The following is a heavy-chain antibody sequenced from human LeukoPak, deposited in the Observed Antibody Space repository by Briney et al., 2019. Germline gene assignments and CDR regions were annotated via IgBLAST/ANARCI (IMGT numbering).Heavy chain of an antibody. V-gene: IGHV3-23*01. CDR1: GFTFSSYA. CDR3: AKDGGIAAAVNVVTAIPFQH. J-gene: IGHJ1*01. Sequence: PGGSLRLSCAASGFTFSSYAMSWDRQAPGKGLDWVSTISGSGGSTYYADSVKGRFTISRDNAKKSLYLQMNSLRAEDTAVYYCAKDGGIAAAVNVVTAIPFQHWGQGTLVTVSS. D-gene: IGHD2-21*02. CDR2: ISGSGGST.